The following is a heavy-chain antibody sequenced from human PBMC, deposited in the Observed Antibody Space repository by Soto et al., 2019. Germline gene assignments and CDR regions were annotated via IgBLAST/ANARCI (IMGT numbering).Heavy chain of an antibody. CDR3: ARRTYYYDSSGYSKGVAAFDI. D-gene: IGHD3-22*01. J-gene: IGHJ3*02. Sequence: SETLSLTCTVSGGSISSGDYYWSWIRQPPGKGLEWIGYIYYSGSTYYNPSLKSRVTISVDTSKNQFSLKLSSVTAADTAVYYCARRTYYYDSSGYSKGVAAFDIWGQGTMVTVS. CDR2: IYYSGST. V-gene: IGHV4-30-4*01. CDR1: GGSISSGDYY.